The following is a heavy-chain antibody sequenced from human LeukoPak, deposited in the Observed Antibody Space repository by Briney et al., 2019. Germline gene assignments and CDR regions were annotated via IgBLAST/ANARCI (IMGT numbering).Heavy chain of an antibody. CDR1: GGSISSSSYY. CDR2: IYYSGST. J-gene: IGHJ3*02. Sequence: PSETLSLTCTVSGGSISSSSYYWGWIRQPPGKGLEWIGSIYYSGSTYYNPSLKSRVTISVDTSKNQFSLKLSSVTAADTAVYYCARHVVVVPVAFDIWGQGTMVTVSS. V-gene: IGHV4-39*01. D-gene: IGHD3-22*01. CDR3: ARHVVVVPVAFDI.